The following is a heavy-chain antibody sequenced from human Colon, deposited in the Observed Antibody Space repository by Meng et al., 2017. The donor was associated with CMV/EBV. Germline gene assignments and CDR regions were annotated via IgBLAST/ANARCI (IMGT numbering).Heavy chain of an antibody. V-gene: IGHV3-23*01. Sequence: GESLKISCAASGYTFSSYDMNWVRQAPGKGLEWVSVISDSGDSTYYADSVKGRFTISRDNSKNTLYLEVNSLKAEDTAKYYCAKDGIGDIPGYCDFWGQGTVVTVSS. CDR2: ISDSGDST. CDR3: AKDGIGDIPGYCDF. D-gene: IGHD2-15*01. J-gene: IGHJ4*02. CDR1: GYTFSSYD.